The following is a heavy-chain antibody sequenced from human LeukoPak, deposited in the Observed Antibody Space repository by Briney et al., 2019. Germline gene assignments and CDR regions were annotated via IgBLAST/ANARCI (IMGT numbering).Heavy chain of an antibody. CDR1: GFTFSSYE. CDR2: ISSSGNTI. V-gene: IGHV3-48*03. D-gene: IGHD4-17*01. Sequence: GGSLRLSCAASGFTFSSYEMNWVRQAPGKGLEWVSYISSSGNTIYYADSVKGRFTISRDNAKNSLYLQMNSLRAEDTAVYYCARITVTTSFWGQGTLVTVSS. CDR3: ARITVTTSF. J-gene: IGHJ4*02.